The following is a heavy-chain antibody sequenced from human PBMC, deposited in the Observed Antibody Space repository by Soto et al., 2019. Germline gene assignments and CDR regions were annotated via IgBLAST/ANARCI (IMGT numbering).Heavy chain of an antibody. V-gene: IGHV1-8*01. CDR1: GYTFTNYD. D-gene: IGHD2-21*02. CDR2: XXXEHXXE. J-gene: IGHJ4*02. Sequence: SXXVSCKTSGYTFTNYDINWVRQAPGQGLXXXXWXXXEHXXEGXXXXXXGRXXXXXXXSKSKVYMEINTLSSDDTAVYFCEVTAAGYWGQGTMVTVYS. CDR3: EVTAAGY.